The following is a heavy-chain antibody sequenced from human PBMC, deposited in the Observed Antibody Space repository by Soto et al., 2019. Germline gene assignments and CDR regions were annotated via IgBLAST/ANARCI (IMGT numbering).Heavy chain of an antibody. CDR2: ISSSSSTI. Sequence: GGSLRLSCAASGFIFSTYSMNWVRQGPGKGLEWVSYISSSSSTIFYTDSVKGRFTVSRDNAKNSLYLQMNSLRDEDTAVYYCARERAVGIAVALNWFDPWGQGTLVTVSS. J-gene: IGHJ5*02. CDR1: GFIFSTYS. V-gene: IGHV3-48*02. D-gene: IGHD6-19*01. CDR3: ARERAVGIAVALNWFDP.